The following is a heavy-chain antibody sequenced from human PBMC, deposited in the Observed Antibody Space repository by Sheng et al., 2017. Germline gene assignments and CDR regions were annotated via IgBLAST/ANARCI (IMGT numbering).Heavy chain of an antibody. J-gene: IGHJ5*02. CDR1: GFTFSDYY. Sequence: QVQLVESGGGLVKPGGSLRLSCAASGFTFSDYYMSWIRQAPGKGLEWVSYISSSGSTIYYADSVKGRFTISRDNAKNSLYLQMNSLRAEDTAVYYCARVTPXRIVVLLTYRDYVGTDGTVVDRLLRGSXLPDP. D-gene: IGHD4-17*01. CDR3: ARVTPXRIVVLLTYRDYVGTDGTVVDRLLRGSXLPDP. CDR2: ISSSGSTI. V-gene: IGHV3-11*04.